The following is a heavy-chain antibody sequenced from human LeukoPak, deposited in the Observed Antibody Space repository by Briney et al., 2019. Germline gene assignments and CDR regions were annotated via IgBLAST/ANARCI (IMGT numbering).Heavy chain of an antibody. CDR1: GGSISSSSDY. J-gene: IGHJ5*02. V-gene: IGHV4-39*01. CDR3: ARRTGSSSSRWFDP. CDR2: IYYSGST. Sequence: SETLSLTCTVSGGSISSSSDYWGWIRQPPGKGLEWIANIYYSGSTFYNSSLKSRVTISVDTSKNQFSLKLSSVTAADTAVYYCARRTGSSSSRWFDPWGQGTLVTVSS. D-gene: IGHD6-6*01.